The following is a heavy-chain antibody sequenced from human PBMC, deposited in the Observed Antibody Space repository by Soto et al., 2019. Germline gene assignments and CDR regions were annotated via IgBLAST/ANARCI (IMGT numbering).Heavy chain of an antibody. CDR1: GFTFSSYA. CDR2: VSIGGST. V-gene: IGHV3-23*01. Sequence: DVQLLESGGGLVQPEGSLRLYCAASGFTFSSYAMGWVRQGPGKGLEWVAVVSIGGSTHYADSVRGRFTISRDNSKNTPSLQMNSLTAEDTAVYFCANRRGAGGHFDYWGQGALVTVSS. J-gene: IGHJ4*02. CDR3: ANRRGAGGHFDY. D-gene: IGHD2-15*01.